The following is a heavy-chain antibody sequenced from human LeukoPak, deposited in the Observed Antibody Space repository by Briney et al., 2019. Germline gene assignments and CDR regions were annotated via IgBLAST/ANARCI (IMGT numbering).Heavy chain of an antibody. J-gene: IGHJ4*02. V-gene: IGHV4-59*08. D-gene: IGHD1-26*01. Sequence: PSETLSLTCTVSGGSISSYYWSWIRRPPGKGLEWIGYIYYSGSTDYNPSLKSRVTISVDTSKNQFSLKLSSVTAADTAVYYCARGPSGSYSGEFDYWGQGTLITVSS. CDR2: IYYSGST. CDR1: GGSISSYY. CDR3: ARGPSGSYSGEFDY.